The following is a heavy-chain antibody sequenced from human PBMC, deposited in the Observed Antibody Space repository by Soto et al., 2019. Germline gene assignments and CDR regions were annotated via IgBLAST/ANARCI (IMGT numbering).Heavy chain of an antibody. J-gene: IGHJ5*02. CDR1: GGSISSSSYY. D-gene: IGHD4-17*01. CDR2: IYYSGST. Sequence: SETLSLTCTVSGGSISSSSYYWGWIRQPPGKGLEWIGSIYYSGSTYYNPSLKSRVTISVDTSKNQFSLKLSSVTAADTAVYYCARTIRSRFDPWGQGILVTVSS. CDR3: ARTIRSRFDP. V-gene: IGHV4-39*01.